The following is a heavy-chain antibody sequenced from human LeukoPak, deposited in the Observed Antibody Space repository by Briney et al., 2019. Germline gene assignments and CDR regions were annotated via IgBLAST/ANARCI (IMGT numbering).Heavy chain of an antibody. J-gene: IGHJ4*02. D-gene: IGHD4-17*01. Sequence: ASVKVSCKASGYTFTSYGISWVRQAPGQGLEWMGWIGAYNGNTNYAQKLQGRVTMTTDTSTSTAYMELRSLRSDDTAVFYCARNYGDYWGGVGYFDYWGQGTLVTVSS. CDR3: ARNYGDYWGGVGYFDY. V-gene: IGHV1-18*01. CDR2: IGAYNGNT. CDR1: GYTFTSYG.